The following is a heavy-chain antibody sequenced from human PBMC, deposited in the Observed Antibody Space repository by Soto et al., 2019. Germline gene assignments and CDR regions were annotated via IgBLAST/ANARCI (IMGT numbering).Heavy chain of an antibody. CDR2: ISSSGSTI. J-gene: IGHJ6*02. D-gene: IGHD3-10*01. CDR3: ARSTVRGVIVYYYYGMDV. Sequence: PGGSLRLSCAASGFTFSDYYMSWIRQAPGKGLEWVSYISSSGSTIYYADSVKGRFTISRDNAKNSLYLQMNGLRAEDTAVYYCARSTVRGVIVYYYYGMDVWGQGTPVTVSS. CDR1: GFTFSDYY. V-gene: IGHV3-11*01.